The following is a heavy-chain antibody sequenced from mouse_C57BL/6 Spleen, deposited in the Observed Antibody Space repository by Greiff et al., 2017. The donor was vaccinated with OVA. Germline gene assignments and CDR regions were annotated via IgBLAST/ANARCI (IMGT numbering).Heavy chain of an antibody. CDR3: TTGSNYGSFAY. Sequence: EVKVVESGAELVRPGASVKLSCTASGFNIKDDYMHWVKQRPEQGLEWIGWIDPENGDTEYASKFQGKATITADTSSNTAYLQLSSLTSEDTAVYYCTTGSNYGSFAYWGQGTLVTVSA. J-gene: IGHJ3*01. V-gene: IGHV14-4*01. CDR1: GFNIKDDY. D-gene: IGHD2-5*01. CDR2: IDPENGDT.